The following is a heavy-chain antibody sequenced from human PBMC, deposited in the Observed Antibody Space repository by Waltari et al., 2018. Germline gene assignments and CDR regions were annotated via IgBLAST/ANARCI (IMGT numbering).Heavy chain of an antibody. CDR2: MYYRGST. D-gene: IGHD2-15*01. Sequence: QLQLRESGPGLVKPSETLSLTCSVSVCSIISDTYSWGWIRQPPGKGLEWIGSMYYRGSTYYNPSLMGRVTIFVDTSKNQFSLKLTSVTAADTAVYYCAIPRGRCSGGNCWFDPWGQGTLVTVSS. CDR1: VCSIISDTYS. V-gene: IGHV4-39*01. J-gene: IGHJ5*02. CDR3: AIPRGRCSGGNCWFDP.